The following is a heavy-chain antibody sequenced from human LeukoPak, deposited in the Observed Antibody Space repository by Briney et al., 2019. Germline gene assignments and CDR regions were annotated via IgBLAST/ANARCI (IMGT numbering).Heavy chain of an antibody. CDR3: ARATFSSSGHSY. D-gene: IGHD6-13*01. CDR1: GFILSSDE. V-gene: IGHV3-48*03. CDR2: ISNSGATI. J-gene: IGHJ4*02. Sequence: GGSLRLSCAASGFILSSDEMNWVRQARGKGLEWVSYISNSGATIYYADSVKGRFTISRDNAKSSLFLQMNSLRAEDTVVYYGARATFSSSGHSYWGQGTLVTVSS.